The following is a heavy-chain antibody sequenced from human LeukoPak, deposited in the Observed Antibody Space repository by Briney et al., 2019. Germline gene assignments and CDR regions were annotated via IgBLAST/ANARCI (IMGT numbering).Heavy chain of an antibody. CDR1: GFTLRTYA. Sequence: GGSLRLSCSASGFTLRTYAMSWVRQAPGKGLEWVSTFSGSDANTYYADSVRGRFTISRDISKNTLYLQMDGLRAEDTAVYYCARGSSSGYYYACEYWGQGTLVTVSS. D-gene: IGHD3-22*01. V-gene: IGHV3-23*01. CDR3: ARGSSSGYYYACEY. CDR2: FSGSDANT. J-gene: IGHJ4*02.